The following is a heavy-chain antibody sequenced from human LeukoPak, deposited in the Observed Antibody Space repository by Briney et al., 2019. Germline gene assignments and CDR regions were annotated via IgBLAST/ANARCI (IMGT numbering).Heavy chain of an antibody. CDR1: GDXFYSNDAA. CDR3: AKERGYSSSWFEA. J-gene: IGHJ5*02. Sequence: SQTLSLTCVISGDXFYSNDAAWNWIRQSPSRGLEWLGRTFYRSKWKNDYAVSMRSRMTINPDTSKNQFSLQLNSVSPEDAAMYYCAKERGYSSSWFEAWGQGTLVTVSS. V-gene: IGHV6-1*01. CDR2: TFYRSKWKN. D-gene: IGHD6-13*01.